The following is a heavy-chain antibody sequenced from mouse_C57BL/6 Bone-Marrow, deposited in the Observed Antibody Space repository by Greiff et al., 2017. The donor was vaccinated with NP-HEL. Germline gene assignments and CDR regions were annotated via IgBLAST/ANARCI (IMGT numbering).Heavy chain of an antibody. J-gene: IGHJ3*01. CDR1: GYTFTSYG. Sequence: QVQLKQSGAELARPGASVKLSCKASGYTFTSYGISWVKQRTGQGLEWIGEIYPRSGNTYYHEKFKGKATLTADKASSTAYSELRSLTAENSAVYFCSRSVAWFAYWGQGTLVTVSA. D-gene: IGHD1-1*02. CDR3: SRSVAWFAY. V-gene: IGHV1-81*01. CDR2: IYPRSGNT.